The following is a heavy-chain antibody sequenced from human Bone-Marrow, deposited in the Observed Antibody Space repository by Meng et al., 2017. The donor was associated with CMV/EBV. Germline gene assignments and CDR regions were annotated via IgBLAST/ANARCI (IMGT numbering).Heavy chain of an antibody. V-gene: IGHV3-21*01. D-gene: IGHD1-7*01. CDR2: ISSSSSYI. CDR1: GFTFSSYS. J-gene: IGHJ6*02. CDR3: ARDQGGDLTGTTSYYYYGMDV. Sequence: GEPLKISCAASGFTFSSYSMNWVRQAPGKGLEWVSSISSSSSYIYYADSVKGRFTISRDNAKNSLYLQMNSLRAEDTAVYYCARDQGGDLTGTTSYYYYGMDVWGQGTTVTVSS.